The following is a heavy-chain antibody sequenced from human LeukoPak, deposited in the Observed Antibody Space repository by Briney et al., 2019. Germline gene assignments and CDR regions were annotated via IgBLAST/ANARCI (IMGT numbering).Heavy chain of an antibody. CDR3: AKRGGMYPAHYFDY. CDR1: GFSFSSYG. J-gene: IGHJ4*02. CDR2: ISASGGST. V-gene: IGHV3-23*01. Sequence: PGGSLRLSCAASGFSFSSYGMHWVRQAPGKGLEWVSAISASGGSTYYADSVKGRFTISRDNSKNTLYLQMNSLRAEDTAVYYCAKRGGMYPAHYFDYWGQGTLVTVSS. D-gene: IGHD6-13*01.